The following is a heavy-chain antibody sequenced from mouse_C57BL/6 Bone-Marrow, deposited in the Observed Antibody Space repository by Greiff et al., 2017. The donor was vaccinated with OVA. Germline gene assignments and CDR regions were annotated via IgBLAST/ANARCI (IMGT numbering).Heavy chain of an antibody. J-gene: IGHJ4*01. Sequence: EVQGVESGGGLVKPGGSLKLSCAASGFTFSSYAMSWVRQTPEKRLEWVATISDGGSYTYYPDNVKGRFTISRDNAKNNMYLQMRHLKLEDTAMYICKMITTEYYYAMDYWGRGTAVTVTA. V-gene: IGHV5-4*01. CDR2: ISDGGSYT. D-gene: IGHD2-4*01. CDR3: KMITTEYYYAMDY. CDR1: GFTFSSYA.